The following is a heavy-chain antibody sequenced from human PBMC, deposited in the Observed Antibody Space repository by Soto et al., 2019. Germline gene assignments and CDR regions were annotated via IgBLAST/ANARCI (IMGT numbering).Heavy chain of an antibody. J-gene: IGHJ6*02. CDR1: GFTFSSFG. CDR3: ARDYEGYFYYGMDV. CDR2: IWYDGNKK. D-gene: IGHD3-16*01. Sequence: QVQLVESGGGVVQPGGSLRLSCAASGFTFSSFGMHWVRQAPGKGLEWVAVIWYDGNKKYHADSVRGRFTISRDNSKNTLYLQMNSLRAEDTAMYYCARDYEGYFYYGMDVWGQGTTVTVS. V-gene: IGHV3-33*01.